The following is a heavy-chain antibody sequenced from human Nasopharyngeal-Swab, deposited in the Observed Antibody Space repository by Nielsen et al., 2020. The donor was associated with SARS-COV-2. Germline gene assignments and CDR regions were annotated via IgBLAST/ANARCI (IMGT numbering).Heavy chain of an antibody. Sequence: GESLKISCAASGFTFSDYYMSWIRQAPGKGLEWVSYISSSGSTIYYADSVKGRFTISRDNAKNSLYLQMNSLRAEDTAVYYCAKDLQSGRNYYYYYGMDVWGQGTTVTASS. J-gene: IGHJ6*02. V-gene: IGHV3-11*01. CDR3: AKDLQSGRNYYYYYGMDV. CDR1: GFTFSDYY. CDR2: ISSSGSTI. D-gene: IGHD1-26*01.